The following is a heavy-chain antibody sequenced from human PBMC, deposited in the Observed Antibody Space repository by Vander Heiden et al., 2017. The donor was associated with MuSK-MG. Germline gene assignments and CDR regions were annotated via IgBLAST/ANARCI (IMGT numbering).Heavy chain of an antibody. J-gene: IGHJ6*03. CDR1: GGSISSYH. Sequence: QVQLQASVPGLVKPSETLSLTCTVSGGSISSYHWSWIRQPPGKGLEWIGYIYYSGSTNYNPSLKRRVTISVDTSKNQFSLKLSSVTAADTAVYYCARAIMYDVGSGLKYYYMDVWCKVTTINIYS. V-gene: IGHV4-59*01. CDR3: ARAIMYDVGSGLKYYYMDV. D-gene: IGHD3-3*01. CDR2: IYYSGST.